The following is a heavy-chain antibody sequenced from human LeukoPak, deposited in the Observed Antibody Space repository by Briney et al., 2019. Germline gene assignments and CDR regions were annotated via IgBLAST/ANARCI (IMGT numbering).Heavy chain of an antibody. CDR1: GYTFNTYD. J-gene: IGHJ6*02. CDR3: ASEKWVKREGVYYYYGITV. CDR2: MNPNSGNT. V-gene: IGHV1-8*01. Sequence: ASVNVSCKASGYTFNTYDINWVRQATGQGLEWMGWMNPNSGNTNCAQKFKGRVTMTRDTAMGTAYMELSSLTSEDTAVYYCASEKWVKREGVYYYYGITVWGQGTTVTVSS. D-gene: IGHD1-26*01.